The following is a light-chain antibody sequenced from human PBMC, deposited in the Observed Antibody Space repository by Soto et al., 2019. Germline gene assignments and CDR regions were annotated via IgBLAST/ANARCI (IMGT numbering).Light chain of an antibody. CDR2: EAS. Sequence: DLQMTQSPSSMSASVGDRVTITCRASQSISKWLAWFQQKAGKAPKLLIYEASKLATGVPSRISGSGSGTEFTLTISSLQPDDFATYYCQQYRTFGQGTKVDIK. V-gene: IGKV1-5*03. J-gene: IGKJ1*01. CDR1: QSISKW. CDR3: QQYRT.